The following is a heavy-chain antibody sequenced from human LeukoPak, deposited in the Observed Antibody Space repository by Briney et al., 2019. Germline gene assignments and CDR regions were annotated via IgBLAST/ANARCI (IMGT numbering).Heavy chain of an antibody. CDR3: ARGAVRLYSSSHRVSWFDP. Sequence: SETLSLTCTVSGGSISSYYWSWIRQPPGKGLEWIGSIYHSGSTYYNPSLKSRVTISVDTSKNQFSLKLSSVTAADTAVFYCARGAVRLYSSSHRVSWFDPWGQGTLVTVSS. J-gene: IGHJ5*02. CDR2: IYHSGST. V-gene: IGHV4-59*12. CDR1: GGSISSYY. D-gene: IGHD6-6*01.